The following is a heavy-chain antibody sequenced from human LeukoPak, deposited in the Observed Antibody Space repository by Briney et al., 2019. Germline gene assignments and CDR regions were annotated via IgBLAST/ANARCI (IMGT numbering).Heavy chain of an antibody. CDR2: IWYDGSNK. V-gene: IGHV3-33*06. CDR1: GFTFSSYG. CDR3: AKLSGIAAVEYYFDY. Sequence: GGSLRLSCAPSGFTFSSYGMHWVRQAPGKGLKWVAVIWYDGSNKYYADSVKGRFTISRDNSKNTLYLQMNSLRAEDTAVYYCAKLSGIAAVEYYFDYWGQGTLVTVST. J-gene: IGHJ4*02. D-gene: IGHD6-13*01.